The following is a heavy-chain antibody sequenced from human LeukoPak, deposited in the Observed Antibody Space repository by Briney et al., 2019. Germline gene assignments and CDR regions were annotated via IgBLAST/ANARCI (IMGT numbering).Heavy chain of an antibody. V-gene: IGHV3-30*02. J-gene: IGHJ5*01. CDR1: GFTVSSNY. CDR3: VKDFWFDS. Sequence: GGSLRLSCAASGFTVSSNYMSWVRQAPGRGLEWVAFIRYDGSNKEYADSVKGRFTISRDNSKNTLYLQMNSLRTEDTAVYYCVKDFWFDSWGQGTLVTVSS. CDR2: IRYDGSNK.